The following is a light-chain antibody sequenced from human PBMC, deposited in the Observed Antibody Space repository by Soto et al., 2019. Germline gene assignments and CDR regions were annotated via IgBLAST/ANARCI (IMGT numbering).Light chain of an antibody. CDR3: QTWGTGIRV. J-gene: IGLJ3*02. CDR1: SGHSRYA. Sequence: QPVLTQSPSASASLGASVKLTCTLNSGHSRYAIAWHQQQPEKGPRYLMKVNSDGSHRKGDGIPDRFSGSSSGAERYLTISSLQSEDEADYYCQTWGTGIRVFGGGTKVTVL. CDR2: VNSDGSH. V-gene: IGLV4-69*01.